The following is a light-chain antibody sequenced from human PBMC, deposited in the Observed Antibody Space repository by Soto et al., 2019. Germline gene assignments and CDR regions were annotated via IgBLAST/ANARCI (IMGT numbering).Light chain of an antibody. J-gene: IGKJ3*01. CDR1: QSVSSSY. CDR3: QQYGSSPPLT. V-gene: IGKV3-20*01. Sequence: EIVLTQSPGTLSLSPGERATLSCRASQSVSSSYLAWYQQKPGQAPSLLIYGASSRATGIPDRFSGSGSGTDFTLTISRLEPEDFAVYYCQQYGSSPPLTFGPGTKVDIK. CDR2: GAS.